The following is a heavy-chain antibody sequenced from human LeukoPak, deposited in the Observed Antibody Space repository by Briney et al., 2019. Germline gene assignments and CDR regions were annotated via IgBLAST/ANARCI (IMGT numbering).Heavy chain of an antibody. V-gene: IGHV3-9*01. Sequence: GRSLRLSCAASGFTFDDYALHWVRQAPGKGLEWVSGISWNSGTIGYADSVKGRFTISRDNAKNSLYLQMNSLRAEDTALYYCAKDVGYCRGGSCYSGYYGLDVWGQGTTVTVSS. CDR3: AKDVGYCRGGSCYSGYYGLDV. CDR2: ISWNSGTI. D-gene: IGHD2-15*01. J-gene: IGHJ6*02. CDR1: GFTFDDYA.